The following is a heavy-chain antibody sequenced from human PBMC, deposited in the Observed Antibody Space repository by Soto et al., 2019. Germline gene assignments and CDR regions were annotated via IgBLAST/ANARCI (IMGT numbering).Heavy chain of an antibody. CDR1: GYTFTSYD. CDR3: ARGADIVVVVAAAAFDY. J-gene: IGHJ4*02. D-gene: IGHD2-15*01. CDR2: MNPNRGNT. Sequence: QVQLVQSGAEVKKPGASVKVSCKASGYTFTSYDINWVRQATGQGLEWMGWMNPNRGNTGYAQKFQGRVTMTRNTSISTAYMELSSLRSEDTAVYYCARGADIVVVVAAAAFDYWGQGTLVTVSS. V-gene: IGHV1-8*01.